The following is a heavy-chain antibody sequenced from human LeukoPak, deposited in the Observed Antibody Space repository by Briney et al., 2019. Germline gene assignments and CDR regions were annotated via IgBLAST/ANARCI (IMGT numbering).Heavy chain of an antibody. CDR3: ARHVHYYDSSGFH. D-gene: IGHD3-22*01. Sequence: SETLSLTCTVSGGSISSYYWSWIRQPPGKGLEWIGSVYHSGSTFYNPSLKSRVTISVDTSKNQFSLKLSSVTAADTAVYYCARHVHYYDSSGFHWGQGTLVTVSS. CDR2: VYHSGST. V-gene: IGHV4-59*05. J-gene: IGHJ4*02. CDR1: GGSISSYY.